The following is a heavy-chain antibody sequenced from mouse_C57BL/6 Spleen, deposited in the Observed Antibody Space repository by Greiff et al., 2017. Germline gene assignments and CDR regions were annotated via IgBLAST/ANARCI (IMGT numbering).Heavy chain of an antibody. D-gene: IGHD2-3*01. CDR3: ARPPYDGYYRFAY. V-gene: IGHV5-6*01. Sequence: EVQLVESGGDLVKPGGSLKLSCAASGFTFSSYGMSWVRQTPDKRLEWVATISSGGSYTYYPDSVKGRFTISRDNAKNTLYLQMSSLKSEDTAMYYCARPPYDGYYRFAYWGQGTLVTVSA. CDR1: GFTFSSYG. J-gene: IGHJ3*01. CDR2: ISSGGSYT.